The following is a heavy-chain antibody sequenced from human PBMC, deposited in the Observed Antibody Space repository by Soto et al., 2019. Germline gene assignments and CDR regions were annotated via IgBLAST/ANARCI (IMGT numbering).Heavy chain of an antibody. Sequence: LALTCGVSGDTISTGGYSWAWIRQPPGNALEWIGHTYHSGHPYYNPSLQRRVGISVASCEHLFSLQLRLVTAADTAEYYCARETYGDYGGYFDPWGQGTLVSVS. CDR3: ARETYGDYGGYFDP. D-gene: IGHD4-17*01. J-gene: IGHJ5*02. CDR1: GDTISTGGYS. CDR2: TYHSGHP. V-gene: IGHV4-30-2*01.